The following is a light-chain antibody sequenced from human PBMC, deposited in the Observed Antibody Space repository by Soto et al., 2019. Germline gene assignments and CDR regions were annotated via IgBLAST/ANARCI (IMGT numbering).Light chain of an antibody. CDR1: QSISSW. Sequence: DIQMTQSPSTLSASVGDRVTITCRASQSISSWLAWYQQKPGKAPKLLIYDASSLESGVPSRFSGSGSGTEFTLNISSLQPDDFASYYCHQYNSYWPFGQGTKVEI. J-gene: IGKJ1*01. CDR3: HQYNSYWP. V-gene: IGKV1-5*01. CDR2: DAS.